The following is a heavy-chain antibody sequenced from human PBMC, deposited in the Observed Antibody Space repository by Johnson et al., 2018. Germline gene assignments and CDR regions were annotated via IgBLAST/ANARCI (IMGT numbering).Heavy chain of an antibody. CDR2: ISSDGIYT. V-gene: IGHV3-74*01. Sequence: VQLQESGGGLVQPGGSLRLSCAASGFTFSSYWMHWVRQAPGKGLVWVSRISSDGIYTDYADSVKGRFTISRDDAKNTVYLQMNSLRGEDTAVDYCARGTIESAVKFDYWGQGTLVTVSS. J-gene: IGHJ4*02. D-gene: IGHD5/OR15-5a*01. CDR3: ARGTIESAVKFDY. CDR1: GFTFSSYW.